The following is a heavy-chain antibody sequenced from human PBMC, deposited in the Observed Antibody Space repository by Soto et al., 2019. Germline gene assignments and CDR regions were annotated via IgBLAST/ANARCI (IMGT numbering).Heavy chain of an antibody. CDR3: ARVRGILIAARYYYYYGMDV. J-gene: IGHJ6*02. CDR1: GGTFSSYA. V-gene: IGHV1-69*06. D-gene: IGHD6-6*01. Sequence: SVKVSCKASGGTFSSYAISWVRQAPGQGLEWMGGIIPIFGTANYAQKFQGRVTITADKSTSTAYMELSSLRSEDTAVYYCARVRGILIAARYYYYYGMDVWGQGTTVTVSS. CDR2: IIPIFGTA.